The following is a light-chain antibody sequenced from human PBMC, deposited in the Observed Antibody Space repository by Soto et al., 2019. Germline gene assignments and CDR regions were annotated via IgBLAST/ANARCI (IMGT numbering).Light chain of an antibody. Sequence: SQAVSLGERATINCKSSQSVLYSSNNKNYLAWYQQKPGQPPKLIIYWASTRGSGVPDRFSGSGSGTDFTLTISSLQAEDVAVYYCQQYYSIPWAFGQGTKVEVK. J-gene: IGKJ1*01. CDR2: WAS. CDR1: QSVLYSSNNKNY. CDR3: QQYYSIPWA. V-gene: IGKV4-1*01.